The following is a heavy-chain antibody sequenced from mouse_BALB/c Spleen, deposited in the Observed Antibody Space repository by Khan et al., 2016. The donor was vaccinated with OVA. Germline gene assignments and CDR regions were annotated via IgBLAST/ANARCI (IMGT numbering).Heavy chain of an antibody. Sequence: VELVESGGGLVQPGGSLKLSCAASGFTFSSYGMPWVRQTPDKRLEWVATINTNGGSTNYPDSVKGRFTISRDNAKNTAYLQMSSLNSEDTAMYYGAGVARTIYWGQGTTLTVSS. CDR3: AGVARTIY. CDR1: GFTFSSYG. V-gene: IGHV5-6-3*01. CDR2: INTNGGST. J-gene: IGHJ2*01.